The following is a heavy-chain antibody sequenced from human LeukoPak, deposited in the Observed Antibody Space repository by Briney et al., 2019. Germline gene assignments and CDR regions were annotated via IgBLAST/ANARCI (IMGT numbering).Heavy chain of an antibody. Sequence: GGSLRLSCAASGFTFSSFEMEWVRQAPGKGLEWVSYISSGGSTIYYADSVKGRFTISRDNAKNSLYLQMNSLRAEDTALYYCAKVAYGSGSYYNSVHFDYWGQGTLVTVSS. CDR2: ISSGGSTI. J-gene: IGHJ4*02. CDR3: AKVAYGSGSYYNSVHFDY. CDR1: GFTFSSFE. V-gene: IGHV3-48*03. D-gene: IGHD3-10*01.